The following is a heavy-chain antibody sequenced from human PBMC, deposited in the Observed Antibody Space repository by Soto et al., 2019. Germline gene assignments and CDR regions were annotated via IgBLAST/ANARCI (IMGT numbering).Heavy chain of an antibody. CDR3: ARWGDITGTTLAFDY. CDR2: IRQDGSVK. Sequence: PGGSLRLSCAASGFSFTTYWMSWVRQAPGKGLEWVANIRQDGSVKYYVDSVKGRFTISRDNAKNSLSLQMNSLRAEDTAVYYCARWGDITGTTLAFDYWGQGTPVTVSS. J-gene: IGHJ4*02. V-gene: IGHV3-7*03. D-gene: IGHD1-20*01. CDR1: GFSFTTYW.